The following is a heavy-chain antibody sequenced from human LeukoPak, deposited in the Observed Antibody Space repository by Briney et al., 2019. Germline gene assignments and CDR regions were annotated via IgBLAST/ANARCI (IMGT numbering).Heavy chain of an antibody. J-gene: IGHJ4*02. CDR3: ARTGSSWYEGY. V-gene: IGHV3-23*01. D-gene: IGHD6-13*01. CDR1: GFTFSSYT. Sequence: GGSLRLSCAASGFTFSSYTVNWIRQAPGKGLEWVSAISGSGGSTYYADSVKGRFTISRDNSKNTLYLQMNSLRAEDTAVYYCARTGSSWYEGYWGQGTLVTVSS. CDR2: ISGSGGST.